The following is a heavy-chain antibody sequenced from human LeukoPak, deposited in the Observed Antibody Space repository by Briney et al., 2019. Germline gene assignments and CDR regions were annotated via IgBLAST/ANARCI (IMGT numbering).Heavy chain of an antibody. V-gene: IGHV1-69*06. CDR2: ILPRFGTA. CDR1: GVTFSTYP. CDR3: AGGYGRGVMALDALDV. Sequence: ASVKVSCKASGVTFSTYPISWVRQAPGQGPEWMGAILPRFGTAAYTQQFQGRVTITADMSTTTAYMELSSWRADDTAIYNGAGGYGRGVMALDALDVWGTGTTVIVSS. D-gene: IGHD5-18*01. J-gene: IGHJ6*04.